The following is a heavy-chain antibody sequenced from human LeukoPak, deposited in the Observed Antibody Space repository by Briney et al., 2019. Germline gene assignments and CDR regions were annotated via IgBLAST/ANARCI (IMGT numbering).Heavy chain of an antibody. J-gene: IGHJ5*01. CDR3: AKAATYFYGSVTYDWFES. V-gene: IGHV3-74*01. D-gene: IGHD3-10*01. CDR2: IESNGLT. Sequence: GGSLKLSCEASGFTLSSYWMHWVRQIPGKGLMWVSRIESNGLTLYADSVRDRFTISRDNGKNTIYLQMNSLRVDDTAIYYCAKAATYFYGSVTYDWFESWGQGTLVTVSS. CDR1: GFTLSSYW.